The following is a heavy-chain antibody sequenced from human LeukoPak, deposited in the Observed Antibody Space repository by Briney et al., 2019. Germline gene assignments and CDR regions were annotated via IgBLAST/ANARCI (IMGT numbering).Heavy chain of an antibody. D-gene: IGHD6-13*01. J-gene: IGHJ4*02. CDR1: GFTVSSNY. Sequence: GGSLRLSCAASGFTVSSNYMSWVRQAPGKGLEWVSVIYSGGSTYYADSVKGRFTISRDNSKNTLYLQMNSLRAEDTAVYHCARGKLPYSSSWYAISYYFDYWGQGTLVTVSS. CDR3: ARGKLPYSSSWYAISYYFDY. V-gene: IGHV3-66*01. CDR2: IYSGGST.